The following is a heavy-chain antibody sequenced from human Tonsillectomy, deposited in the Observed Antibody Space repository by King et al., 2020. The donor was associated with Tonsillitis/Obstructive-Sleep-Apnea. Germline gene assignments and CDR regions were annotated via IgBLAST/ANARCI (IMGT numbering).Heavy chain of an antibody. CDR2: IWYDGSNT. Sequence: VQLVESGGGVVQPGRSLRLSCAASGFTFSSYGMHWVRQAPGKGLEWVAVIWYDGSNTYYAASVMGRFTISRDNSKNTVYLQMNSLRAEETAVYYCARDHSAMSEYYPIWFDPWGQGTLVTVSS. J-gene: IGHJ5*02. V-gene: IGHV3-33*01. CDR1: GFTFSSYG. D-gene: IGHD5-18*01. CDR3: ARDHSAMSEYYPIWFDP.